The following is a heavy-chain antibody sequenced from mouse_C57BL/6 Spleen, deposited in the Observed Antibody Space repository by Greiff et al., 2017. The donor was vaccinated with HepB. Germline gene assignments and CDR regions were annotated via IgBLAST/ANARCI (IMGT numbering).Heavy chain of an antibody. CDR2: INPNYGTT. CDR1: GYSFTDYN. D-gene: IGHD1-1*01. J-gene: IGHJ1*03. Sequence: QLQESGPELVKPGASVKISCKASGYSFTDYNMNWVKQSNGKSLEWIGVINPNYGTTSYNQKFKGKATLSVDQSSSTAYMQLNSLTSEDSAVYYCARETVYYGSSHWYFDVWGTGTTVTVSS. V-gene: IGHV1-39*01. CDR3: ARETVYYGSSHWYFDV.